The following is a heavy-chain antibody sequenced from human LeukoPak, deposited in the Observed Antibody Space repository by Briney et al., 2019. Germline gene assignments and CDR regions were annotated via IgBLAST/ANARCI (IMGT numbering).Heavy chain of an antibody. Sequence: PGGSLRLSCAASGFTFSSYAMSWVRQAPGKGLEWVSAISGSGGSTYYADSVKGRFTISRDNSKNTLYLQMNSLRAEDTAVYYCAKDLIGIAAAEDAFDIWAKGQWSPSLQ. J-gene: IGHJ3*02. D-gene: IGHD6-13*01. CDR2: ISGSGGST. V-gene: IGHV3-23*01. CDR3: AKDLIGIAAAEDAFDI. CDR1: GFTFSSYA.